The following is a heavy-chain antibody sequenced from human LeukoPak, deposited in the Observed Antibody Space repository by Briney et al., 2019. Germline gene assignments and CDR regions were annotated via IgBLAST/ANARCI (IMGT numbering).Heavy chain of an antibody. CDR2: INHSGST. D-gene: IGHD6-6*01. J-gene: IGHJ4*02. CDR1: GGSFSGYY. Sequence: SETLSLTCAVYGGSFSGYYWSWIRQPPGKGLEWIGEINHSGSTNYNPSLKSRVTISVDTSKNQFSLKLSSVTAADTAVYYCARAPRIAARRCLFDYWGQGTLVTVSS. V-gene: IGHV4-34*01. CDR3: ARAPRIAARRCLFDY.